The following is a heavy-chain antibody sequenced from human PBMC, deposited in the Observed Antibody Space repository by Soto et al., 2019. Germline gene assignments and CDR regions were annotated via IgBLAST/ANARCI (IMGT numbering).Heavy chain of an antibody. CDR1: GGSVRGSH. V-gene: IGHV4-4*07. CDR2: IYASGTT. CDR3: VKNYRSDGPGWFDP. Sequence: SETLSLTCIVSGGSVRGSHWSWIRQSAAKGLEWIGRIYASGTTNYNPSLKSRVTMSVDTSRNQFSLNVKPVTAADAALYYCVKNYRSDGPGWFDPWGQGIQVT. D-gene: IGHD3-16*02. J-gene: IGHJ5*02.